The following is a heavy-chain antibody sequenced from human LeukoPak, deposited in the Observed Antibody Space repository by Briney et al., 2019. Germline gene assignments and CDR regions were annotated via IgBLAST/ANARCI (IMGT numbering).Heavy chain of an antibody. D-gene: IGHD1-26*01. J-gene: IGHJ4*02. V-gene: IGHV4-38-2*02. CDR2: IYHSGST. CDR1: GYSISSGYY. Sequence: SETLSLTCTVSGYSISSGYYWGWIRQPPGKGLEWIGSIYHSGSTYYNPSLKSRVTISVDTSKNQFSLKLGSVTAADTAVYYCARGPAGGSYVYFDYWGQGTLVTVSS. CDR3: ARGPAGGSYVYFDY.